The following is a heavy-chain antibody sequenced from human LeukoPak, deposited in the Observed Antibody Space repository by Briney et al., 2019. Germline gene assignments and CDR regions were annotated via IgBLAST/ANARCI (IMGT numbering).Heavy chain of an antibody. Sequence: GGSLRLSCTASGFTFGDHAMSWVRQAPGKGLEWVGFIRSKAYGGTTEYAASVKGRFTISRDDSKSIAYLQMNSLKTEDTAVYYCTSSIKRIVPAGTFDFWGQGSLVTVSS. CDR3: TSSIKRIVPAGTFDF. J-gene: IGHJ4*02. V-gene: IGHV3-49*04. CDR1: GFTFGDHA. D-gene: IGHD2-2*01. CDR2: IRSKAYGGTT.